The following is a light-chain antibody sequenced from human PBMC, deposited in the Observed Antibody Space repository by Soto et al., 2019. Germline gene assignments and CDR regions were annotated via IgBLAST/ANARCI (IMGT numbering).Light chain of an antibody. CDR1: SSDVGAYNY. J-gene: IGLJ3*02. V-gene: IGLV2-8*01. Sequence: QSALTQPPSASGSPGQSVTISCTGTSSDVGAYNYVSWYQQYQGKAPELMIYEVNKGPSRVPDRFSGSKSGKTASLTVSGLQPEDEADYNGTSYAGSNIWVFGGGTQLTVL. CDR3: TSYAGSNIWV. CDR2: EVN.